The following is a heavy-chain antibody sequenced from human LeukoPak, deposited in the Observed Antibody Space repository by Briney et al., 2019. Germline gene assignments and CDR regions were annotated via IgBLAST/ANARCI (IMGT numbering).Heavy chain of an antibody. CDR1: GGSISGTTYY. V-gene: IGHV4-39*01. CDR2: IYYSGST. CDR3: ARPIFGVDYFDY. D-gene: IGHD3-3*01. Sequence: PSETLSLTCTVSGGSISGTTYYWGWIRQPPGKGLEWIGNIYYSGSTYYNPSLKSRVTISVDMSKNQFSLKLSSVTAADTAVYYCARPIFGVDYFDYWGQGTPVTVSS. J-gene: IGHJ4*02.